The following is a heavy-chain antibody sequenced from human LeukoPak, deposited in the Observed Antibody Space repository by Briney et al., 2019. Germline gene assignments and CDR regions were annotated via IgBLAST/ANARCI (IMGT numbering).Heavy chain of an antibody. D-gene: IGHD6-6*01. V-gene: IGHV1-46*01. CDR1: GYTLTSYY. CDR2: IKPSRGSA. Sequence: ASVKVSCKASGYTLTSYYMHWVGQAPGEGVEGMGIIKPSRGSASYAHTSHRRVTITTDTSTTTVYMELSSLRSDDTAVYYCATYRRYSSSSLSCFDYWGQGTLVTVSS. J-gene: IGHJ4*02. CDR3: ATYRRYSSSSLSCFDY.